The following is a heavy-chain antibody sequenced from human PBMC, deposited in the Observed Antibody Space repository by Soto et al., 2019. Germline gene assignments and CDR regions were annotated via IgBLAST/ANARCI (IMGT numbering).Heavy chain of an antibody. D-gene: IGHD4-17*01. J-gene: IGHJ4*02. Sequence: PSETLSLTCAVYGGSFSGYYWSWIRQPPGKGLEWIGEINHSGSTNYNPSLKSRVTISVDTSKNQFSLKLSSVTAADTAVYYCARDLLVDYPTKTRRGSDYWGQGTLVTVSS. CDR3: ARDLLVDYPTKTRRGSDY. CDR1: GGSFSGYY. CDR2: INHSGST. V-gene: IGHV4-34*01.